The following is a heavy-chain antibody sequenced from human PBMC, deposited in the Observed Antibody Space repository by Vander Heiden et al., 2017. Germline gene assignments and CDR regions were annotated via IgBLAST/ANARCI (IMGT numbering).Heavy chain of an antibody. CDR3: AKEKYSSSSTPLYYFDY. D-gene: IGHD6-13*01. CDR2: ISGSGGST. J-gene: IGHJ4*02. Sequence: EVQLSESGGGLVQPGGSLRLSCAASGFPFSSYAMSWVRQAPGKGMEWVSAISGSGGSTYYADSVKGRFTISRDNSKNTLYLQMNSLRAEDTAVYYCAKEKYSSSSTPLYYFDYWGQGTLVTVSS. CDR1: GFPFSSYA. V-gene: IGHV3-23*01.